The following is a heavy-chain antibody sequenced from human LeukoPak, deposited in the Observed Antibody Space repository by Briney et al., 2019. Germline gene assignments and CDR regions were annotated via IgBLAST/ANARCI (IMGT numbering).Heavy chain of an antibody. D-gene: IGHD3-10*01. CDR1: GFTFSSYA. Sequence: PGGSLRLSCAASGFTFSSYAMSWVSQAPGKGLEWVSAISGSGATTYYADSVKGRFTISRDKSNNTLYLQMNSLRAEDTAVYYCAKDYAYYYGSGIGGFDYWGQGTLVTVSS. V-gene: IGHV3-23*01. J-gene: IGHJ4*02. CDR2: ISGSGATT. CDR3: AKDYAYYYGSGIGGFDY.